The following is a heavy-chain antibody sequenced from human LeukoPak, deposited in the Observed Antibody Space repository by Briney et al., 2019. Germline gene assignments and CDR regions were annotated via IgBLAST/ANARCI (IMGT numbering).Heavy chain of an antibody. CDR2: IKTDGSIT. CDR3: ARAWTGGMDV. J-gene: IGHJ6*02. Sequence: GGSLRLSCVASGFMFSSYWMCWVRQDPGKGLAWVSCIKTDGSITAYAGSVKGRFTISRDNAKNTLYLQMNSLRADDTAVYYCARAWTGGMDVWGQGTTVTVSS. D-gene: IGHD3/OR15-3a*01. V-gene: IGHV3-74*01. CDR1: GFMFSSYW.